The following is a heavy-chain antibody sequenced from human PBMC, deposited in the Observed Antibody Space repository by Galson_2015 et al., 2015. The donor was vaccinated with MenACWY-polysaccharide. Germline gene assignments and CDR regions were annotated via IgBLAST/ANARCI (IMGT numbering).Heavy chain of an antibody. V-gene: IGHV4-31*03. J-gene: IGHJ5*02. CDR1: GDSITNGGYF. CDR3: ARGGRAVSNRNWFDP. Sequence: LSLTCSVSGDSITNGGYFWSWIRQHPGKGLEWIASISFDGGTYYNPSLKSRVTISVDTPKNQFSLKLNSVTAADTAVYYCARGGRAVSNRNWFDPWGQGTLVTVSS. D-gene: IGHD3-16*01. CDR2: ISFDGGT.